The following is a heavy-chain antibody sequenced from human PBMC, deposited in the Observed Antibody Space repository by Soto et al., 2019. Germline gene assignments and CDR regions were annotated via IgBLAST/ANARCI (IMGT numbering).Heavy chain of an antibody. D-gene: IGHD3-3*01. J-gene: IGHJ6*02. Sequence: QVQLQQWGAGLLKPSETLSLTCAVYGGSFSGYYWSWIRQPPGKGLEWIGEINHSGSTNYNPSLKGRVTISVDTSKNQFSLKLSSVTAADTAVYYCATTTSPYYGFWSGVYYYYGMDVWGQGTTVTVSS. CDR1: GGSFSGYY. CDR3: ATTTSPYYGFWSGVYYYYGMDV. CDR2: INHSGST. V-gene: IGHV4-34*01.